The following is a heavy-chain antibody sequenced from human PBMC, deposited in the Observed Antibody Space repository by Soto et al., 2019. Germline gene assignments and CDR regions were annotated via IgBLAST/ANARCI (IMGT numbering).Heavy chain of an antibody. V-gene: IGHV4-34*01. Sequence: QVQLQQWGAGLLKPSETLSLTCAVYGGSFSGYYWSWIRQPPGKGLEWIGEINHSGSTNYNPSLKSRVPISVDTSKNQFSLKLSSVTAADTAVYYCARGQQGAWRTLWEAQIAHYFDYWGQGTLVTVSS. CDR1: GGSFSGYY. CDR3: ARGQQGAWRTLWEAQIAHYFDY. CDR2: INHSGST. D-gene: IGHD2-21*01. J-gene: IGHJ4*02.